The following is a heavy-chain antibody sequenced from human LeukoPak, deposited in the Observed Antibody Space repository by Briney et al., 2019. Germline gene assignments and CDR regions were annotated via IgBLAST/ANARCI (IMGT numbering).Heavy chain of an antibody. CDR3: AKEGGIAAAALPYYFDY. V-gene: IGHV3-30*02. CDR1: GFTFSSYG. CDR2: IRYDGSNK. D-gene: IGHD6-13*01. J-gene: IGHJ4*02. Sequence: GGSLRLSCAASGFTFSSYGMHWVRQAPGKGLEGVAFIRYDGSNKYYADSVKGRFTISRDNSKNTLYLQMNSLRAEDTAVYYCAKEGGIAAAALPYYFDYWGRGTLVTVSS.